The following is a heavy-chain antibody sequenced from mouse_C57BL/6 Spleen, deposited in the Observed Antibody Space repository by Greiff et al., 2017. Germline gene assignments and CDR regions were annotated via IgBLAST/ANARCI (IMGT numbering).Heavy chain of an antibody. V-gene: IGHV1-64*01. D-gene: IGHD2-5*01. CDR1: GYTFTSYW. J-gene: IGHJ4*01. CDR3: ARSYYSSLYAMDY. Sequence: QVQLQQPGAELVKPGASVELSCKASGYTFTSYWMHWVKQRPGQGLEWIGMIHPNSGSTNYNEKFKSKATLTVDKSSSTAYMQLSSLTSEDSAVYYCARSYYSSLYAMDYWGQGTSVTVSS. CDR2: IHPNSGST.